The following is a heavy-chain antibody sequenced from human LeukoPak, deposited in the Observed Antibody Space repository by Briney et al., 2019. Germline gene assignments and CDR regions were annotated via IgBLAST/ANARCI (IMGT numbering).Heavy chain of an antibody. CDR2: IKSDGSIT. V-gene: IGHV3-74*01. Sequence: GGSLRLSCAASGFTFSSYWMHWVRQAPGKGLVWVSRIKSDGSITSYADSVQGRFTISRDNAKNTVYLQMNSLRAEDTAVYYCARSAGWFDPWGQGTLVTVSS. J-gene: IGHJ5*02. CDR1: GFTFSSYW. CDR3: ARSAGWFDP.